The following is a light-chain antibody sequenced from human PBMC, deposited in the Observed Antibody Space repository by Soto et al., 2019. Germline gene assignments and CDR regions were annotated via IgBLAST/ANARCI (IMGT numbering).Light chain of an antibody. Sequence: QSVLTQPASVSGSPGQSITISCAGTSSDVGSYDYVCWYQQHPGKAPKLMIYGVTNRPSGVSSRFSGSKSGNTASLTISGLQAEDEADYYCSSYTTTSALGVVFGGGTKLTGL. V-gene: IGLV2-14*01. CDR3: SSYTTTSALGVV. CDR1: SSDVGSYDY. J-gene: IGLJ2*01. CDR2: GVT.